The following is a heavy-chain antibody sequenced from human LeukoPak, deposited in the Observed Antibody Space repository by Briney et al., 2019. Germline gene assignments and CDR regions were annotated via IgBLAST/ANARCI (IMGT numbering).Heavy chain of an antibody. CDR1: GFTFSSYA. J-gene: IGHJ6*03. CDR2: ISGSGGST. V-gene: IGHV3-23*01. Sequence: GGSLRLSCAPSGFTFSSYAMSWVRQAPGKGREWVSAISGSGGSTYYADSVKGRFTISRDNSKNTLYLQMNSLRAEDTAVYYCAKDGETYDFWNGCYYYMDVWGKGTTVTVSS. D-gene: IGHD3-3*01. CDR3: AKDGETYDFWNGCYYYMDV.